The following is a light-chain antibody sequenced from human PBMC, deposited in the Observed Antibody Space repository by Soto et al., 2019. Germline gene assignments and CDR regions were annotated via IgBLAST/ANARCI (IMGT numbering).Light chain of an antibody. J-gene: IGKJ1*01. CDR2: ASS. Sequence: DIQMTQSPSSLSASVGDRVTITCRTSQTISIYLNWYQHIPGKAPKLLIYASSNLHTGVPSRFSGSASGTDFTLTISSLQPEDSATYYCQQTYSNPRTFGQGTKVDIK. CDR3: QQTYSNPRT. CDR1: QTISIY. V-gene: IGKV1-39*01.